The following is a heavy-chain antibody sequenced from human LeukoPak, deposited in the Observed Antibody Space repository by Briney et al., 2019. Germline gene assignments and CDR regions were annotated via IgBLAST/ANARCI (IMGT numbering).Heavy chain of an antibody. CDR1: GFTFSSYG. J-gene: IGHJ6*02. V-gene: IGHV3-30*18. D-gene: IGHD6-6*01. CDR2: ISYDGNNK. Sequence: GGSLRLSCAASGFTFSSYGMHWVRQAPGKGLEGVAVISYDGNNKYYADSVKGRFTISRDNSKHSLYLQMNRLRDEDTAVYYCAKDRRAARTKDYYYYGMDVWGQGTTVTVSS. CDR3: AKDRRAARTKDYYYYGMDV.